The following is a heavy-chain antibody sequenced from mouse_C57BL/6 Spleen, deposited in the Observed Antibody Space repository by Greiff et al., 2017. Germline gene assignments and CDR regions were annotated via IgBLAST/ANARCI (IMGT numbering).Heavy chain of an antibody. D-gene: IGHD2-14*01. V-gene: IGHV1-26*01. CDR2: INPNNGGT. J-gene: IGHJ3*01. CDR3: ARGRYFAY. CDR1: GYTFTDYY. Sequence: EVKLQQSGPELVKPGASVKISCKASGYTFTDYYMNWVKQSHGKSLEWIGDINPNNGGTSYNQKFKGKATLTVDKSSSTAYMELRSLTSEDSAVYYCARGRYFAYWGQGTLVTVSA.